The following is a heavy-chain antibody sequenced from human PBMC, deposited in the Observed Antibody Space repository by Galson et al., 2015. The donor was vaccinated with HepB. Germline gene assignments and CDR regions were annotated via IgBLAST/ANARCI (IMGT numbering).Heavy chain of an antibody. CDR1: GFTFSDYY. Sequence: SLRLSCAASGFTFSDYYMSWIRQAPGKGLEWLSYISSNTIYANYADSVKGRFTISRDNVKNSMFLQMNSLRADETAVYYCARVADSDYGDHAHFDYWGQGTLVTVSS. D-gene: IGHD4-17*01. J-gene: IGHJ4*02. CDR3: ARVADSDYGDHAHFDY. CDR2: ISSNTIYA. V-gene: IGHV3-11*06.